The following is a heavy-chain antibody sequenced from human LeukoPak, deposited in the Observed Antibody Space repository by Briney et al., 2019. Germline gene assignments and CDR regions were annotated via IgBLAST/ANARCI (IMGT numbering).Heavy chain of an antibody. CDR2: INHSGST. CDR1: GGSFSGYY. J-gene: IGHJ6*02. Sequence: SETLSLTCAVYGGSFSGYYWSWIRQPPGKGLEWIGEINHSGSTNYNPSLKSRVTISVDSSKNQFSLKLSSVTAADTAVYYCARGDYDILTGPAYGMDVWGQGTTVTVSS. V-gene: IGHV4-34*01. D-gene: IGHD3-9*01. CDR3: ARGDYDILTGPAYGMDV.